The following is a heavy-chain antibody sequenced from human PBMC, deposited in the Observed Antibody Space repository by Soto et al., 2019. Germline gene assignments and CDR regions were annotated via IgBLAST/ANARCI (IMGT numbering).Heavy chain of an antibody. J-gene: IGHJ4*02. CDR2: ITGTGVST. D-gene: IGHD3-22*01. CDR1: GFTFSSYA. CDR3: AKDRGISRLVVTVRFES. V-gene: IGHV3-23*01. Sequence: PGRSLRLSCMASGFTFSSYAMTWVRQAPGKGLEWVSSITGTGVSTYYADSVKGRFTISRDNSKNTLYLQMNSLRAEGTAVYFCAKDRGISRLVVTVRFESWGQGSMVTV.